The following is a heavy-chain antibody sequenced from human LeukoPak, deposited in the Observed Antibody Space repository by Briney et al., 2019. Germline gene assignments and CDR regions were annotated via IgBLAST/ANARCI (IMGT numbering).Heavy chain of an antibody. V-gene: IGHV3-53*01. CDR2: IYSGGST. CDR3: ARETLPDV. Sequence: PSETLSLTCAVYGGSFSGYYWSWVRQAPGKGLEWVSVIYSGGSTYYADSVKGRFTISRDNSKNTLYLQMNSLRAEDTAVYYCARETLPDVWGKGTTVTISS. J-gene: IGHJ6*04. CDR1: GGSFSGYY.